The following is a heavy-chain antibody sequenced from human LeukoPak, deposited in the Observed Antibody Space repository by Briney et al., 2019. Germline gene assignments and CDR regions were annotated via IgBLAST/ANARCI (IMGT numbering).Heavy chain of an antibody. CDR1: GYSFTSYW. V-gene: IGHV5-51*01. CDR2: IYPGGSDT. D-gene: IGHD3-22*01. CDR3: ARRRHYYDSSGYYLFDY. J-gene: IGHJ4*02. Sequence: GESLKISCKGSGYSFTSYWIGWVRQMPGKGLEWMGIIYPGGSDTRYSPSFQGQVTISADKSISTAYLQWSSLKASDTAMYYCARRRHYYDSSGYYLFDYWGQGTLVTVSS.